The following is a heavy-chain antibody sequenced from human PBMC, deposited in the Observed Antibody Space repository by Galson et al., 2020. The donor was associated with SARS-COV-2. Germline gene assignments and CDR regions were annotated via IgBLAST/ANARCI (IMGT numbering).Heavy chain of an antibody. Sequence: TGGSLRLSCAASGFTFSSYGMHWVRQAPGKGLEWVAVISYDGSNKYYADSVKGRFTISRDNSKNTLYLQMNSLRAEDTAVYYCAKEGIVAFDYWGQGTLVTVSS. J-gene: IGHJ4*02. V-gene: IGHV3-30*18. CDR1: GFTFSSYG. CDR2: ISYDGSNK. CDR3: AKEGIVAFDY. D-gene: IGHD2-15*01.